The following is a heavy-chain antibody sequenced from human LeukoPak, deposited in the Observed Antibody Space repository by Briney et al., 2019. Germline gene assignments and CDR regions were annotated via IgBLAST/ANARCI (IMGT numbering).Heavy chain of an antibody. Sequence: PSETLSLTCTVSGGSISSYYWSWIRQPPGKGLEWIGNIYYSGTTNYNPSLKSRVTISVDKSKNHFSLNLSSVTAADTAVYYCARLLGESGAAGRFDPWGQGTLVTVSS. CDR2: IYYSGTT. CDR3: ARLLGESGAAGRFDP. V-gene: IGHV4-59*08. CDR1: GGSISSYY. D-gene: IGHD5-12*01. J-gene: IGHJ5*02.